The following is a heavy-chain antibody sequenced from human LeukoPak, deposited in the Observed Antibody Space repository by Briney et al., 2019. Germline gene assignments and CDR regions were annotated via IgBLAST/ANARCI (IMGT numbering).Heavy chain of an antibody. Sequence: GGSLRLSCAASGFTISDSAMSWVREAPGKGLEWVSTVNSGGGTSYTDSVKGRFTISRDNSKNTLFLQMNTLRAEDTAEYYCAEGDGVNYGWCGYVDLWGQGTLVTVSS. CDR1: GFTISDSA. CDR3: AEGDGVNYGWCGYVDL. V-gene: IGHV3-23*01. CDR2: VNSGGGT. J-gene: IGHJ4*02. D-gene: IGHD3-10*01.